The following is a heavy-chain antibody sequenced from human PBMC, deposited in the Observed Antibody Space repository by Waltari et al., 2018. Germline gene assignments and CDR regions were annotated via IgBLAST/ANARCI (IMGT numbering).Heavy chain of an antibody. D-gene: IGHD3-22*01. CDR1: GGSVSDFY. CDR2: IHISGRT. J-gene: IGHJ5*02. CDR3: ARDYDQDWFDP. V-gene: IGHV4-4*07. Sequence: QVQLQESGPGLVRPSETLSLTCTVSGGSVSDFYWTWIRQPAGGGLEWIGRIHISGRTDYHPSLKSRVSMSVDTSKNQFSLKLGSVTAADTAVYYCARDYDQDWFDPWGQGTLVTVSS.